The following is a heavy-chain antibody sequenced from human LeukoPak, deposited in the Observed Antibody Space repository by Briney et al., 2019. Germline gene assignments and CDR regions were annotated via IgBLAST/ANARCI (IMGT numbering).Heavy chain of an antibody. D-gene: IGHD2-21*01. CDR3: ALQLWNGDS. Sequence: GGSLRLSCAASGFTFASYGMAWVRQAPGKGLEWVSSIRNTGTHTHYADSVKGRFTISRHNSKNTLFLQMNSLRAEDTALYYCALQLWNGDSWGQGTRVIVSS. V-gene: IGHV3-23*01. CDR2: IRNTGTHT. CDR1: GFTFASYG. J-gene: IGHJ4*02.